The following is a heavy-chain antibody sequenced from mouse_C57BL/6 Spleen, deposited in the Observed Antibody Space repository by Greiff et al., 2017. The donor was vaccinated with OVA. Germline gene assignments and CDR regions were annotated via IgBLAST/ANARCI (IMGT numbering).Heavy chain of an antibody. J-gene: IGHJ3*01. V-gene: IGHV5-6*02. CDR1: GFTFSSYG. CDR3: ARQDSSGG. CDR2: ISSGGSYT. D-gene: IGHD3-2*02. Sequence: EVKLVESGGDLVKPGGSLKLSCAASGFTFSSYGMSWLRQTPDKRLEWVATISSGGSYTYYPDSVKGRFTISRDNAKNTLYLQMSSLKSEDTAMYYCARQDSSGGWGQGTLVTVSA.